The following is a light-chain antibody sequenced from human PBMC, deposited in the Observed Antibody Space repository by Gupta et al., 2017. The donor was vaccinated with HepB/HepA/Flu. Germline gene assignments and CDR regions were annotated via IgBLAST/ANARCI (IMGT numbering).Light chain of an antibody. Sequence: DIQMTQSPSTLPASAGDSVTITCRASQSISSWLAWYQQKPGKAPKLLIYTASSLESVVPSRFSGSVSGTEFTLTISTLQPDDFATYYCQQYNSYPWTFGQWTKVEIK. J-gene: IGKJ1*01. V-gene: IGKV1-5*03. CDR3: QQYNSYPWT. CDR1: QSISSW. CDR2: TAS.